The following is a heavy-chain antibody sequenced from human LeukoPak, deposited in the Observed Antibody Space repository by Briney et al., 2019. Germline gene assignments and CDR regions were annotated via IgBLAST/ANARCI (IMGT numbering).Heavy chain of an antibody. Sequence: GSLRLSCAASGFTSSSYAMSWVRQPPGKGLEWIGYIYYSGSTNYNPSLKSRVIISVDTSKNQFSLKLSSVTAADTAVYYCARTPSLAARYFDYWGQGTLVTVSS. CDR3: ARTPSLAARYFDY. V-gene: IGHV4-59*01. CDR2: IYYSGST. D-gene: IGHD6-6*01. CDR1: GFTSSSYA. J-gene: IGHJ4*02.